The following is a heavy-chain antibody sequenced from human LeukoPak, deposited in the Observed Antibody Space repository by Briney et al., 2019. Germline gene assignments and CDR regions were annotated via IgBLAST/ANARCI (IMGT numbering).Heavy chain of an antibody. D-gene: IGHD3-10*01. CDR2: IYYTGST. Sequence: PSETLSLTCTVSGGSISSSSYYWGWIRQPPGKGLEWIGSIYYTGSTYYNPSLKSRVTISVDTSKNQFSLKLSSVTAADTAVYYCARDWFGELSRYFDLWGRGTLVTVSS. V-gene: IGHV4-39*02. J-gene: IGHJ2*01. CDR3: ARDWFGELSRYFDL. CDR1: GGSISSSSYY.